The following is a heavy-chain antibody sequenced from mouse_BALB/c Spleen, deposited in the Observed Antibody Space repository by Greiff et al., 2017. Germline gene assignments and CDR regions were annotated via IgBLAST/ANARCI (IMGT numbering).Heavy chain of an antibody. CDR1: GYAFTNYL. Sequence: VQLQQSGAELVRPGTSVKVSCKASGYAFTNYLIEWVKQRPGQGLEWIGVINPGSGGTNYNEKFKGKATLTADKSSSTAYMQLSSLTSDDSAVDFCARWVSYYAMDYWGQGTSVTVSS. CDR3: ARWVSYYAMDY. J-gene: IGHJ4*01. CDR2: INPGSGGT. V-gene: IGHV1-54*01.